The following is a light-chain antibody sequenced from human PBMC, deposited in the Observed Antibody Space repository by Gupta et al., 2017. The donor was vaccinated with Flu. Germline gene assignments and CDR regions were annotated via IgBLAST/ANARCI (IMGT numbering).Light chain of an antibody. CDR2: GKN. CDR1: ILTDYY. CDR3: YCRTSYSHQV. Sequence: SSGLTQDPAVSVALRQTASITCQGDILTDYYASWFQQKPGQAPSLVVFGKNNRPSGIPDRFSASRSGDTSSLTISGAQAEDEADYYCYCRTSYSHQVFGGGTKLTVL. V-gene: IGLV3-19*01. J-gene: IGLJ3*02.